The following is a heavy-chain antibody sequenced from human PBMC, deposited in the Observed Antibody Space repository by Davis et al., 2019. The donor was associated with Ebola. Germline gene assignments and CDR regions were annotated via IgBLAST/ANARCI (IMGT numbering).Heavy chain of an antibody. Sequence: SETLSLTCSVPGGSISSGTYYWGWVRQPPGKGLEWIGSIYYNGRTYYSSSLEGRVTMLLDTSKNQFSLKLRSVTAADTAVYFCARLSGLFSSSSGALYFDLWGRGTLVSVSS. J-gene: IGHJ2*01. CDR3: ARLSGLFSSSSGALYFDL. D-gene: IGHD6-6*01. V-gene: IGHV4-39*07. CDR1: GGSISSGTYY. CDR2: IYYNGRT.